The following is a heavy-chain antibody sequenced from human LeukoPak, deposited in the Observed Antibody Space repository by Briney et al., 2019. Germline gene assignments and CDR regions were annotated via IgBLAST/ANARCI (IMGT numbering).Heavy chain of an antibody. CDR1: GFTLSSYA. CDR3: ARARIHVLRFLEWSPQNY. D-gene: IGHD3-3*01. V-gene: IGHV3-30*04. CDR2: ISYDGSNK. Sequence: GGSLRLSCAASGFTLSSYAIHWVRQAPGKWLEWVAVISYDGSNKYYADSVKGRFTISRDNSKNTLYLQMNSLRAEDTAVYYCARARIHVLRFLEWSPQNYWGQGTLVTVSS. J-gene: IGHJ4*02.